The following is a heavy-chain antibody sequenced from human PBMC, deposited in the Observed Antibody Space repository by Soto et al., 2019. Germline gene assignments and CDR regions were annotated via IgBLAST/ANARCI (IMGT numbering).Heavy chain of an antibody. Sequence: QVQLVESGGGVVQPGRSLRLSRAAPAFTFSGYGMHWVRQAPGKGLEWVAVISYDGSNKYYADSVKGRFTISRDNSKNTLYLQMNSLRAEDTAVYYCAKDLDRYCSGGSCYSSWFDPWGQGTLVTVSS. CDR1: AFTFSGYG. CDR3: AKDLDRYCSGGSCYSSWFDP. D-gene: IGHD2-15*01. V-gene: IGHV3-30*18. J-gene: IGHJ5*02. CDR2: ISYDGSNK.